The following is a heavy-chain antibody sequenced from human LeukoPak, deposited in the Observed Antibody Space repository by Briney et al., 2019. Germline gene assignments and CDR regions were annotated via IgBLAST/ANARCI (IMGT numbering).Heavy chain of an antibody. Sequence: GGSLRLSCAASGFTFSSFAMSWVRQAPGKGLEWVSGISGSGGSTYYADSVKGRFTISRDNSKNTLYLQMNSLRAEETAVYYCAKWSGVVVTYFYYLDVWGKGTTVTVSS. CDR2: ISGSGGST. V-gene: IGHV3-23*01. D-gene: IGHD2-21*02. CDR1: GFTFSSFA. J-gene: IGHJ6*03. CDR3: AKWSGVVVTYFYYLDV.